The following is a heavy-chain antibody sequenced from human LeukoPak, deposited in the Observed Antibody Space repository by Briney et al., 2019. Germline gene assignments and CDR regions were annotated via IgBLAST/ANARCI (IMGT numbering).Heavy chain of an antibody. J-gene: IGHJ3*02. V-gene: IGHV1-46*01. CDR3: ARATWYGGNPSGAFDI. Sequence: GASVKVSCKASGYTFSNYYINWVRQAPGQGLEWMGIINPSCGSTDYAQKFQGRVTMTRDTSKTTVYMELSSLRSEDTAVYYCARATWYGGNPSGAFDIWGQGTMVTVSS. D-gene: IGHD4/OR15-4a*01. CDR2: INPSCGST. CDR1: GYTFSNYY.